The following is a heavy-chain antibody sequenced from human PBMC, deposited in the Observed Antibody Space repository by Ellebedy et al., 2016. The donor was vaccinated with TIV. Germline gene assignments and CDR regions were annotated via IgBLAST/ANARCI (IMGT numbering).Heavy chain of an antibody. D-gene: IGHD1-26*01. Sequence: ASVKVSXKASGYTFTGYYMHWVRQAPGQGLEWMGWINPNSGGTNYAQKFQGWVTMTRDTSISTAYMELSRLRSDDTAVYYCAREGVYSGSYFKGCFDYWGQGTLVTVSS. CDR2: INPNSGGT. CDR3: AREGVYSGSYFKGCFDY. V-gene: IGHV1-2*04. J-gene: IGHJ4*02. CDR1: GYTFTGYY.